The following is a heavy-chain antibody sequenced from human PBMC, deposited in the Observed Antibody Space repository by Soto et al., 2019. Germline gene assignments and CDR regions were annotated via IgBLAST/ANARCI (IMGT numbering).Heavy chain of an antibody. J-gene: IGHJ6*03. CDR3: MGYCSGGSCYRHYMDV. CDR1: GGSISSYY. D-gene: IGHD2-15*01. CDR2: IYYSGST. Sequence: QVQLQESGPGLVKPSETLSLTCTVSGGSISSYYWSWIRQPPGKGLEWIGYIYYSGSTNYNPSLKRRVTRSVDTSKSQFSLKLSYVTAADTAVYYCMGYCSGGSCYRHYMDVWGKGTTVTVSS. V-gene: IGHV4-59*03.